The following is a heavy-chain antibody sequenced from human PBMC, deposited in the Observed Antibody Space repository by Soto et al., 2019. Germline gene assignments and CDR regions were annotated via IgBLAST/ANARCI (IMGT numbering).Heavy chain of an antibody. V-gene: IGHV3-48*03. J-gene: IGHJ6*02. Sequence: GGSLRLSCAASGFTFSSYEMNWVRQAPGKRLEWVSYISSSGSTIYYADSVKGRFTISRDNAKNSLYLQMNSLRAEDTAIYYCARGGVSIPGYYYGMDVWGQGTTVTVSS. CDR1: GFTFSSYE. CDR2: ISSSGSTI. D-gene: IGHD3-3*01. CDR3: ARGGVSIPGYYYGMDV.